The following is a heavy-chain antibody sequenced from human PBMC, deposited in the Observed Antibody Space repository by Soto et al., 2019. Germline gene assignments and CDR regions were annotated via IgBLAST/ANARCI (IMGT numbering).Heavy chain of an antibody. V-gene: IGHV3-33*01. CDR1: GFTFSSYG. CDR3: ARSYGDYYPYYFDY. Sequence: QVQLVESGGGVVQPGRSLRLSCAASGFTFSSYGMHWVRQAPGKGLEWVAVIWYDGSNKYYADSVKGRFTISRDNSNNTLYLQMNSLRAEDTAVYYCARSYGDYYPYYFDYWGQGTLVTVSS. J-gene: IGHJ4*02. CDR2: IWYDGSNK. D-gene: IGHD4-17*01.